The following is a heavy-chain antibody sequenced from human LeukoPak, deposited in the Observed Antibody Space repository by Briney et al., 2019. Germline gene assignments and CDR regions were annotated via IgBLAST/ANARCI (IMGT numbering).Heavy chain of an antibody. Sequence: GGSLRLSCTASGFTFSSFAMSWVRQAPGKGLEWVSSMWFSGGSTYYADSVKGRFTMSRDNPKNMVYLEMNNLRAEDTAVYFCAKELDSTGCDDAFDIWGQGTMVTVSS. V-gene: IGHV3-23*01. J-gene: IGHJ3*02. CDR2: MWFSGGST. D-gene: IGHD4-11*01. CDR1: GFTFSSFA. CDR3: AKELDSTGCDDAFDI.